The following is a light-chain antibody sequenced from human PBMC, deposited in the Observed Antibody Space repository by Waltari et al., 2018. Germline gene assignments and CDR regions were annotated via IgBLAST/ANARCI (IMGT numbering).Light chain of an antibody. J-gene: IGLJ2*01. CDR3: CSYAGSSTLV. V-gene: IGLV2-23*02. CDR2: EVS. CDR1: SSDVGSYNL. Sequence: QSALTQPASVSGSPGQSIPLSCTGTSSDVGSYNLDSWYQQHPGKAPKLMIYEVSKRPSGVSNRFSGSKSGNTASLTISGLQAEDEADYYCCSYAGSSTLVFGGGTKLTVL.